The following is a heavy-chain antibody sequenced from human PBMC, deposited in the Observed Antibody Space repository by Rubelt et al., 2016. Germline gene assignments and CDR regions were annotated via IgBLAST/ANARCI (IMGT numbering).Heavy chain of an antibody. V-gene: IGHV4-31*03. CDR3: ARDSGSRIFDY. Sequence: QVQLQESGPGLVKPSQTLSLTCTVSGGSISSGGYYWSWIRQHPGKGLEWIGYIYYSGSTCYNPSLKSRVTISGDTSKNQFSLKLSAVTAADTAVYYCARDSGSRIFDYWGQGTLVTVSS. D-gene: IGHD2/OR15-2a*01. J-gene: IGHJ4*02. CDR1: GGSISSGGYY. CDR2: IYYSGST.